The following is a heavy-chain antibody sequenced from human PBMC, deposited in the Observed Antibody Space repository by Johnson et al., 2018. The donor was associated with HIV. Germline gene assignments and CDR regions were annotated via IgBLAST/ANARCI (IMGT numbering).Heavy chain of an antibody. CDR3: ARSKDCSGGSCPDGFDI. CDR2: ISFSDSTI. J-gene: IGHJ3*02. D-gene: IGHD2-15*01. Sequence: VQLLESGGGVVQPGGSLRLSCVASGFIFSDYYMSWIRQAPGKGLEWVSYISFSDSTIYSADSVQGRFTISRDNAKNSLYLQMNSLRAEDTAVYYCARSKDCSGGSCPDGFDIWGQGTMVIVS. CDR1: GFIFSDYY. V-gene: IGHV3-11*04.